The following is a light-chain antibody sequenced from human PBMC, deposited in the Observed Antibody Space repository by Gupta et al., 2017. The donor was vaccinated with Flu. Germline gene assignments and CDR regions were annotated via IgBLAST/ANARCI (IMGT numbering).Light chain of an antibody. CDR3: LQHASSPLT. J-gene: IGKJ4*01. CDR1: QGIVKS. CDR2: AAS. V-gene: IGKV1-16*01. Sequence: DIQMTQSPSSLSASVGDRVTITCRASQGIVKSFAWFQQKPGKAPKSLIYAASSLHTGVPSRFSGSGSGTEFTLTISRLQPEDIATYYCLQHASSPLTFGGGTKVEIK.